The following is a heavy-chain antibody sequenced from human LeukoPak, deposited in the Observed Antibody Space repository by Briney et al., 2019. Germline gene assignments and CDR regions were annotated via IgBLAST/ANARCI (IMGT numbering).Heavy chain of an antibody. V-gene: IGHV4-34*01. J-gene: IGHJ4*02. CDR3: ARGLNDSWTGENY. Sequence: SETLSLTCAVYGGTFSGYYWSWIRQPPGKGLEWIREINHSGSTNYNPSLKSRVTISVDTSKNQFSLKLSSVTAADTAVYYCARGLNDSWTGENYWGQGTLVTVSS. CDR1: GGTFSGYY. CDR2: INHSGST. D-gene: IGHD3-3*01.